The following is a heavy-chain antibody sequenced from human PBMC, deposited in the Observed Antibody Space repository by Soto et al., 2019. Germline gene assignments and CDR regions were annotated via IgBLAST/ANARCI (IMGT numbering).Heavy chain of an antibody. J-gene: IGHJ4*02. CDR2: FSYDGGIT. CDR3: AKGRGGDSGYRFDY. D-gene: IGHD2-15*01. Sequence: PGGTLRLSCAASGFTFSSYAMRWVRQAPGKGLEWGSMFSYDGGITYYADSVKGRFTISRDNSKNTLYLQMISLGVEDTAVYYCAKGRGGDSGYRFDYWGQGTLVTVSS. V-gene: IGHV3-23*01. CDR1: GFTFSSYA.